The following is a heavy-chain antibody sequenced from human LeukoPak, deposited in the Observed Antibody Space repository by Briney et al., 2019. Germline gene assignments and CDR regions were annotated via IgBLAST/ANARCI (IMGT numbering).Heavy chain of an antibody. CDR2: IKSKADGETI. Sequence: PGGSLRLSCAASGFTFTNAWMNWVRQAPGKGLEWVGRIKSKADGETIDYAAPVKGRFSFSRDDSKNMLYLQMNSLKSEDTAVYYCSTLTSRGLSDSWGQGTLVTVSS. CDR1: GFTFTNAW. V-gene: IGHV3-15*07. D-gene: IGHD1-20*01. J-gene: IGHJ4*02. CDR3: STLTSRGLSDS.